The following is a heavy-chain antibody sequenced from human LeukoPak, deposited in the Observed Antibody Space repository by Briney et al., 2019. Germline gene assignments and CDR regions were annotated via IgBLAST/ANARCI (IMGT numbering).Heavy chain of an antibody. D-gene: IGHD3-16*01. V-gene: IGHV4-31*03. CDR3: ARANTISGGGYLDY. CDR1: GGSVSSGAYY. J-gene: IGHJ4*02. Sequence: SETLSLTCSASGGSVSSGAYYWNWIRQHPGKGLEWIGYIYSSGSTNYSPSLKSRLTISLDTSKNQFSLKLDSVTDADTAVYYCARANTISGGGYLDYWGQGTQVSVSS. CDR2: IYSSGST.